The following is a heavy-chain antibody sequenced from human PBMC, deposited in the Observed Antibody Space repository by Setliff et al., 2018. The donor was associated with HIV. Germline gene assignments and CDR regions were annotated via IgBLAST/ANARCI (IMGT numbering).Heavy chain of an antibody. V-gene: IGHV3-23*01. D-gene: IGHD6-19*01. Sequence: TGGSLRLSCAASGFTFSSYAMNWVRQAPGKGLEWVSVITGGGDKTYYADSVKGRFTISRDNSKNTLYLQMDSLRAEDAAVYYCAKDHSSGWHYYFDYWGQGTLVTVSS. J-gene: IGHJ4*02. CDR2: ITGGGDKT. CDR1: GFTFSSYA. CDR3: AKDHSSGWHYYFDY.